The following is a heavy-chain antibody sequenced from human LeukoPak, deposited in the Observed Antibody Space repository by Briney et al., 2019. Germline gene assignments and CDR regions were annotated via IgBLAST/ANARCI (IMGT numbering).Heavy chain of an antibody. Sequence: SETLSLTCTVSGGSISSSSYYWGWIRQPPGKGLEWIGSIYYSGSTYYNPSLKSRVTISVDTSKNQFSLKLSSVTAADTAVYYCARRYCSGGSCYSGRVYYYYMDVWGKGTTVTISS. CDR3: ARRYCSGGSCYSGRVYYYYMDV. V-gene: IGHV4-39*01. J-gene: IGHJ6*03. CDR2: IYYSGST. D-gene: IGHD2-15*01. CDR1: GGSISSSSYY.